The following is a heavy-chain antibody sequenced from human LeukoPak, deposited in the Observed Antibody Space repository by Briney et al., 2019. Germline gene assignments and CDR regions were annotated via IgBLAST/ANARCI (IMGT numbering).Heavy chain of an antibody. CDR3: ARDLEIGAAGWYFDL. Sequence: PGGSLRLSGAASGFIFSTYAMSWVRQAPGKGLEWVSSISISGGSTYYADSVKGRFTISRDNSKNTLLLQMKNLRAEDTAVYYCARDLEIGAAGWYFDLWGRGTLVTVSS. D-gene: IGHD6-13*01. J-gene: IGHJ2*01. CDR2: ISISGGST. V-gene: IGHV3-23*01. CDR1: GFIFSTYA.